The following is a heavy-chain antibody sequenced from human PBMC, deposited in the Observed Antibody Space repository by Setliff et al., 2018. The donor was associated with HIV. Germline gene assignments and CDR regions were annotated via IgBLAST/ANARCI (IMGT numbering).Heavy chain of an antibody. CDR2: IYYTGST. D-gene: IGHD3-3*01. CDR3: ARPLSTSYNFWGDALAI. CDR1: GGSMSSYY. J-gene: IGHJ3*02. V-gene: IGHV4-59*08. Sequence: SETLSLTCTVSGGSMSSYYWSWIRQPPGKGLEWIGSIYYTGSTDYNPSLMSRVTISLDTPKNQFSLKLISVTAADTAVYYCARPLSTSYNFWGDALAIWGQGTMVTVSS.